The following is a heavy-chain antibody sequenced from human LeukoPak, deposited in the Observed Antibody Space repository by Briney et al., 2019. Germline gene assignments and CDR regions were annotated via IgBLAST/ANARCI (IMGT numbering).Heavy chain of an antibody. D-gene: IGHD3-10*01. V-gene: IGHV3-21*01. Sequence: GGSLRLSCAASGFTFSSYSMNWVRQAPGKGLEWASSISSSSNYIYYADSVKGRFTISRDNAKNSLYLQMNSLTAADTAVYYCARIRQIRFGESYYWGQGTLVTVSS. CDR3: ARIRQIRFGESYY. CDR2: ISSSSNYI. J-gene: IGHJ4*02. CDR1: GFTFSSYS.